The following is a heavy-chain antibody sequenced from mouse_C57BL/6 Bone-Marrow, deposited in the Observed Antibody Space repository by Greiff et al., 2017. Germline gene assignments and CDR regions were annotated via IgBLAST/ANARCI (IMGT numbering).Heavy chain of an antibody. D-gene: IGHD2-3*01. J-gene: IGHJ4*01. CDR1: GYTFTDYY. CDR2: INPNNGGT. V-gene: IGHV1-26*01. Sequence: EVQLQQSGPELVKPGASVKISCKASGYTFTDYYMNWVKQSHGKSLEWIGDINPNNGGTSYNQKFKGKATLTVAKSSITAYMELRRLTSKDSAVYYCARAGYYDYYAMDYWGQGTSVTVSS. CDR3: ARAGYYDYYAMDY.